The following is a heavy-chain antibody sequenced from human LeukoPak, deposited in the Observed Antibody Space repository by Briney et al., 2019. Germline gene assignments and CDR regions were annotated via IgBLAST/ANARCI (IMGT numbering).Heavy chain of an antibody. V-gene: IGHV4-61*02. CDR2: IFNTGST. J-gene: IGHJ4*02. CDR1: GDSIGRGSYY. Sequence: ASETLSLTCAVSGDSIGRGSYYWGWIRQPAGKAPEWIGRIFNTGSTSYNPSLKSRVTISVDTSKNQFSLNLRSVTAADTAVYYCARDICGYNYGCFDSWGQGTLVTVSS. D-gene: IGHD5-18*01. CDR3: ARDICGYNYGCFDS.